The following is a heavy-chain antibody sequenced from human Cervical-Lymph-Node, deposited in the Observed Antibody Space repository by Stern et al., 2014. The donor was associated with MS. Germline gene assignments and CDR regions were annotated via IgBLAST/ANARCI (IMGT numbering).Heavy chain of an antibody. J-gene: IGHJ4*02. CDR1: GFTFDDYA. V-gene: IGHV3-9*01. Sequence: VQLVESGGGLVQPGRSLRLSCAASGFTFDDYAMHWVRQAPGKGLEWVSGISWNSGSIGYADSVKGRFTISRDNAKNSLYLQMNSLRAEDTALYYCAKGPNYDFWSGRYYFDYWGQGTLVTVSS. CDR3: AKGPNYDFWSGRYYFDY. D-gene: IGHD3-3*01. CDR2: ISWNSGSI.